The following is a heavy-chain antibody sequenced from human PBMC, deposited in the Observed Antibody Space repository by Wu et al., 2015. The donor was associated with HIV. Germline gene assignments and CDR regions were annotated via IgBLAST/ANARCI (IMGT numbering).Heavy chain of an antibody. D-gene: IGHD3-10*01. CDR2: INSKNGDT. J-gene: IGHJ6*03. V-gene: IGHV1-2*02. Sequence: QVHLVQSGADVKKPGASVKVSCKASGYTFTGKYIHWVRQAPGQGLEWMGWINSKNGDTNYAQKFQGRVTMTRDTSISTAYMELSRLRSDDTAVYFCARDFSGYYYYMDVVGTKGPRSPSP. CDR3: ARDFSGYYYYMDV. CDR1: GYTFTGKY.